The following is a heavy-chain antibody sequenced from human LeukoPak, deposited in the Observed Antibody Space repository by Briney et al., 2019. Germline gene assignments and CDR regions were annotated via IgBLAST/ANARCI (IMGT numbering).Heavy chain of an antibody. J-gene: IGHJ4*02. CDR2: IKQDGSEK. CDR3: ARGQTDLLRNYFDY. V-gene: IGHV3-7*01. CDR1: GFTFSSYW. Sequence: GGSLRLSCAASGFTFSSYWMSWVRQAPGKGLEWVANIKQDGSEKYYVDSVKGRFTISRDNSRNTVYLQMNNLRDDDTAVYYCARGQTDLLRNYFDYWGPGTPVTVSS.